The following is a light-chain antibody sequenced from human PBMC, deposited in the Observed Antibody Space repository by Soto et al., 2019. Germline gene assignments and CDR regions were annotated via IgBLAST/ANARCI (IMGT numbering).Light chain of an antibody. CDR1: SSNIGSNT. CDR3: AAWDDNVYV. CDR2: TNN. V-gene: IGLV1-44*01. J-gene: IGLJ1*01. Sequence: QSVLTQPPSASGAPGQRVTISCSGSSSNIGSNTVNWYQQLPGTAPKLLIYTNNQRPSGVRDRFSGSKSGTSASLAISGLRSEDEADYYCAAWDDNVYVFGTGTKLTVL.